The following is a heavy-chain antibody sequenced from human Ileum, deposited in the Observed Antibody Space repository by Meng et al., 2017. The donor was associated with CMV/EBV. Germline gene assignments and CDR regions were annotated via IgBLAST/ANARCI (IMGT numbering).Heavy chain of an antibody. V-gene: IGHV4-4*07. CDR2: IYTGGPT. J-gene: IGHJ4*02. CDR3: ARGQTVRGFEY. CDR1: SASSSPYY. D-gene: IGHD3-10*01. Sequence: QGDLREPGPGLVKPSETLSLTRTVSSASSSPYYWNWIRQPAGKGLEWIGRIYTGGPTDYNPSLKSRVTMSVDTSKNQFFLNLSSVTAADTAVYYCARGQTVRGFEYWGLGILVTVSS.